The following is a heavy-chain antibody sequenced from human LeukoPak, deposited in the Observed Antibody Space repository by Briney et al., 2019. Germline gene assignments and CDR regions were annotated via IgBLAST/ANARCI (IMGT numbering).Heavy chain of an antibody. CDR1: GGSFSGYY. CDR2: INHSGST. Sequence: PSETLSLTCAVYGGSFSGYYWSWIRQPPGKGLEWIGEINHSGSTIYNPSLKSRVTISVDTSKNQFSLKLSSVTAADTAVYYCAIRQYIAARPSPLDYWGQGTLVTVSS. J-gene: IGHJ4*02. V-gene: IGHV4-34*01. CDR3: AIRQYIAARPSPLDY. D-gene: IGHD6-6*01.